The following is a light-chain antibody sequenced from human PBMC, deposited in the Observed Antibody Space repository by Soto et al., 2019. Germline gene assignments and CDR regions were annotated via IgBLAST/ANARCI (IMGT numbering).Light chain of an antibody. CDR3: QQYNSYSPIT. V-gene: IGKV1-5*01. CDR2: DAS. J-gene: IGKJ5*01. Sequence: DIQMTQSPSSLSASVGDRVTITCRASQGISNYLAWYQQKPGKAPKLLIYDASSLESGVPSRFSGSGSGTEFTLTISSLQPDDFATYYCQQYNSYSPITFGQGTRLEIK. CDR1: QGISNY.